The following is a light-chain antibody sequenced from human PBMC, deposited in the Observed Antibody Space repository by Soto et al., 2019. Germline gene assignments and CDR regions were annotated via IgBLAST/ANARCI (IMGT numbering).Light chain of an antibody. CDR2: DVS. J-gene: IGLJ1*01. CDR1: SRDVGSYIY. Sequence: QSVLTQPASVSGSAGQSVTISCTGTSRDVGSYIYVSWYQHHPGKAPKLMIYDVSNRPSGVSNRFSGSKSGNTASLTISGLQAEDEAEYYCVSYTTFSSYVFGTGTKVTVL. CDR3: VSYTTFSSYV. V-gene: IGLV2-14*01.